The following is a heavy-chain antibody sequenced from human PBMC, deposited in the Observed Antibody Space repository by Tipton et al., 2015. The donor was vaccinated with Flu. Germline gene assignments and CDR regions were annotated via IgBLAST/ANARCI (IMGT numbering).Heavy chain of an antibody. CDR1: GVSISSYY. CDR2: LYGSGTT. D-gene: IGHD4-17*01. Sequence: VKPSETLSLTCSVFGVSISSYYWTWIRQPAGKGLEWIGRLYGSGTTKYNPSLKSRVTMSIDTSKNQFSLNLKSVTAADTAIYYCAREREDGDYSDYWGQGTLVTVSS. CDR3: AREREDGDYSDY. V-gene: IGHV4-4*07. J-gene: IGHJ4*02.